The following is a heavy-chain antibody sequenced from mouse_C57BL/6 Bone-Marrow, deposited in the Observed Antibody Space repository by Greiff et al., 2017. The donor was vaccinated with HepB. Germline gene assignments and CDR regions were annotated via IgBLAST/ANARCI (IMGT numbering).Heavy chain of an antibody. V-gene: IGHV1-5*01. CDR2: IYPGNSDT. CDR1: GYTFTSYW. J-gene: IGHJ2*01. Sequence: EVQLQQSGTVLARPGASVKMSCKTSGYTFTSYWMHWVKQRPGQGLEWIGAIYPGNSDTSYNQKFKGKAKLTAATSASTAYMELSSLTNEDSAVYYCTRRRRYYYFDYWGQGTTLTVSS. CDR3: TRRRRYYYFDY. D-gene: IGHD1-1*01.